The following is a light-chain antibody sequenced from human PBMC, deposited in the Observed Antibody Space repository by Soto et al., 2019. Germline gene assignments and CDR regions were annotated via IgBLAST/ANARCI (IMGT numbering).Light chain of an antibody. CDR1: QGISNS. CDR2: AES. CDR3: QKDNSAPWT. J-gene: IGKJ1*01. V-gene: IGKV1-27*01. Sequence: DIQMTQSPSSLSASVGDRVTITCRASQGISNSLAWYQQKPGKVPKLLMYAESTLHAGVPSRFSVSGSGTHFNLTISGLQPEDVVNYYCQKDNSAPWTFGKGTKVESK.